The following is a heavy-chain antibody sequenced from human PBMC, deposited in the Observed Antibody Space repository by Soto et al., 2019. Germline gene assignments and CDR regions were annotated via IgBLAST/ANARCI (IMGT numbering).Heavy chain of an antibody. CDR2: TTTDGSRT. CDR1: GFTFSNYC. J-gene: IGHJ4*02. D-gene: IGHD2-21*02. CDR3: TRSFCGGDCYSGDY. V-gene: IGHV3-74*01. Sequence: GGSLRLSCAASGFTFSNYCMHWVRQAPGKGLVWVSHTTTDGSRTNYADSVKGRFTISRDNAKDTLYLQMNSLRAEDTAVYYCTRSFCGGDCYSGDYWGQGT.